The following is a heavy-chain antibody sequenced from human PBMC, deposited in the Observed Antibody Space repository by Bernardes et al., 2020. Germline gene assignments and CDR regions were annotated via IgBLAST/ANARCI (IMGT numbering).Heavy chain of an antibody. D-gene: IGHD2-15*01. Sequence: GGSLRLSCAASGFSFSCYAMTWVRQAPGKGLEWVSAISDGGGSTNYADSVKGRFTISRDNSKNTLYLHMNSLRAEDTAVYYCARVPISVCDSWIDYWGQGTLVTVSS. CDR3: ARVPISVCDSWIDY. V-gene: IGHV3-23*01. CDR2: ISDGGGST. CDR1: GFSFSCYA. J-gene: IGHJ4*02.